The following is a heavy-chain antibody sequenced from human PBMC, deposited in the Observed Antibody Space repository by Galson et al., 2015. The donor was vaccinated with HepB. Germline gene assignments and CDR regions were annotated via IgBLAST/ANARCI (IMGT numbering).Heavy chain of an antibody. CDR1: GYTFSSYS. J-gene: IGHJ5*02. V-gene: IGHV1-18*01. Sequence: SVKVSCKASGYTFSSYSITWVRQAPGQGLEWVGWISAHNRYTNYAQKFQGRVTMTTDTSTNTAYMELRSLRSDDTAVYYCARVALVVAVGTTQNNWFDPWGRGTLVTVSS. CDR2: ISAHNRYT. D-gene: IGHD2-15*01. CDR3: ARVALVVAVGTTQNNWFDP.